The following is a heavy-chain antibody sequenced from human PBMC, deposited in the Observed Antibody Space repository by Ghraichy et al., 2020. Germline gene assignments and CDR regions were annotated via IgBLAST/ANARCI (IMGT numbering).Heavy chain of an antibody. CDR1: GGSFSGYY. CDR3: ARGLIGRCSGGSCDARNPIDY. Sequence: SETLSLTCAVYGGSFSGYYWSWIRQPPGKGLEWIGEINHSGSTNYNPSLKSRVTISVDTSKNQFSLKLSSVTAADTAVYYCARGLIGRCSGGSCDARNPIDYWGQGTLVTVSS. CDR2: INHSGST. D-gene: IGHD2-15*01. J-gene: IGHJ4*02. V-gene: IGHV4-34*01.